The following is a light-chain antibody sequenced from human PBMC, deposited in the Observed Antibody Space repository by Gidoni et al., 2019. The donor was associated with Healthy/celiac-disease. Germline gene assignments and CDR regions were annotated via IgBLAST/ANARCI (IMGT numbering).Light chain of an antibody. Sequence: DIVMTQSPDSLAVSLGERATINCKSSQSVLYSSNNKNYLAWYQQKPGQPPKLLIYWASTRESGVPDRFSGSGSGTDFTLTISSLQAEDGAVYYCQQYYSTPFFGQXTRLEIK. J-gene: IGKJ5*01. CDR2: WAS. V-gene: IGKV4-1*01. CDR1: QSVLYSSNNKNY. CDR3: QQYYSTPF.